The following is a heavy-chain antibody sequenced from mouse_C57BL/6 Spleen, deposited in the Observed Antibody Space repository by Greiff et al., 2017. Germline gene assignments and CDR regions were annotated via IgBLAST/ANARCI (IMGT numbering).Heavy chain of an antibody. CDR1: GYTFTSYW. Sequence: QVQLQQPGAELVMPGASVKLSCKASGYTFTSYWMHWVKQRPGQGLEWIGEIDPSDSYTNYNQKFKGKSTLTVAKSSSTAYMQLSSLTSEDSAVYYCARRWYPYYFDYWGQGTTLTVSS. CDR3: ARRWYPYYFDY. CDR2: IDPSDSYT. V-gene: IGHV1-69*01. D-gene: IGHD1-1*02. J-gene: IGHJ2*01.